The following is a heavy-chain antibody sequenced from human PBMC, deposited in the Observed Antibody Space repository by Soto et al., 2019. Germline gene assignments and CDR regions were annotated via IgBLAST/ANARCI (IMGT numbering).Heavy chain of an antibody. J-gene: IGHJ5*02. V-gene: IGHV3-23*01. D-gene: IGHD2-2*01. CDR3: AKAFGVLVPAESRWFDP. CDR1: GFTFSSYA. CDR2: VSGGGGST. Sequence: EVQLLESGGGLVQPGGSLRISCAASGFTFSSYAMTWVRQAPGKGLEWVSTVSGGGGSTYYADSVKGRFTISRDNSKNTLYLQMNGLRAEDTAVYYCAKAFGVLVPAESRWFDPWGQGTLVTVSS.